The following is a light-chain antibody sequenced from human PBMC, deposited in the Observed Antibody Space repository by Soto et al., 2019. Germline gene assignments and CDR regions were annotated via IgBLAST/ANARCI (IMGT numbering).Light chain of an antibody. CDR2: GAS. Sequence: IVMTQSPATLSVSPGDGAPLSCRASQTVYSNLAWYQQKPGQAPRLLIYGASTRATGIPDRFSGSGSGTEFTLTISSLQSEDFALYYCQQYGVTPPNSFGGGTKVDIK. J-gene: IGKJ4*01. CDR1: QTVYSN. V-gene: IGKV3-15*01. CDR3: QQYGVTPPNS.